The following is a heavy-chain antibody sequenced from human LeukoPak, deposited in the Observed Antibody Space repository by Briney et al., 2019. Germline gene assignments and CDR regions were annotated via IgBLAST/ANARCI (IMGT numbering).Heavy chain of an antibody. Sequence: ASVKVSCKASGNSMSNYAVSWVRQAPGQGFEWMGGIIPIFGTADYAQKFQGRVMITADQSTSTTYMALSSLKSEDTATYYCTTRACHAGGCSSSFYYYYGLHFWGQGTTVSVSS. J-gene: IGHJ6*02. V-gene: IGHV1-69*13. D-gene: IGHD3-16*01. CDR2: IIPIFGTA. CDR1: GNSMSNYA. CDR3: TTRACHAGGCSSSFYYYYGLHF.